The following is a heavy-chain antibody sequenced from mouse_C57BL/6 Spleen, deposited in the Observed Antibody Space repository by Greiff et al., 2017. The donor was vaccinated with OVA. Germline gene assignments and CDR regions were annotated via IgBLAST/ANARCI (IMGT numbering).Heavy chain of an antibody. CDR3: ARSTVVATEGY. CDR1: GYTFTSYW. Sequence: QVQLQQPGAELVKPGASVKLSCKASGYTFTSYWMHWVKQRPGQGLEWIGLIHPNSGSTNYNEKFKSKATLTVDKSSSTADMQLSSLTSEDSAVYYCARSTVVATEGYWGQGTTLTVSS. J-gene: IGHJ2*01. V-gene: IGHV1-64*01. D-gene: IGHD1-1*01. CDR2: IHPNSGST.